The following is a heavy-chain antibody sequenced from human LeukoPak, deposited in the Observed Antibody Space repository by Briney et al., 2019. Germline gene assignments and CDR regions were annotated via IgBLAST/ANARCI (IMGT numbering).Heavy chain of an antibody. V-gene: IGHV1-69*13. CDR2: IIPIFGTA. CDR1: GGTFSCYA. J-gene: IGHJ2*01. Sequence: SVKVSCKASGGTFSCYAISWVRQAPGQGLEWTGGIIPIFGTANYAQKFQGRVTITADESTSTAYMELSSPRSEDTAVYYCAREGAPQGYWYFDLWGRGALVTVSS. D-gene: IGHD4/OR15-4a*01. CDR3: AREGAPQGYWYFDL.